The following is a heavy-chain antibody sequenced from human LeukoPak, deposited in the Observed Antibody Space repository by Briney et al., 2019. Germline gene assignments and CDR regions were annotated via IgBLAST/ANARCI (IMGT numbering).Heavy chain of an antibody. V-gene: IGHV4-34*01. Sequence: SENLSLTCAVYGGSFSGYYWSWIRQPPGKGLEWIGEINHSGSTNYNPSLKSRVTISVDTSKNQFSLKLSSVTAADTAVYYCARESIAAAVAVYYFDYWGQGTLVTVSS. CDR1: GGSFSGYY. J-gene: IGHJ4*02. CDR3: ARESIAAAVAVYYFDY. D-gene: IGHD6-25*01. CDR2: INHSGST.